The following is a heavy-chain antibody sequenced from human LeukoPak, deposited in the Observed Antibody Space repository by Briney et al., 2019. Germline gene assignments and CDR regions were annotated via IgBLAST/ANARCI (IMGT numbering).Heavy chain of an antibody. V-gene: IGHV3-48*03. CDR3: ARQQLVLSYDAFDI. Sequence: GRSLRLSCAASGFTLSSYEMNSVRQAPGKWLEWVSYISSSGSTIYYADSVKGRFTISRDNAKNSLYLQMNSLRAEETAVYYCARQQLVLSYDAFDIWGQGTMVTVSS. CDR2: ISSSGSTI. CDR1: GFTLSSYE. J-gene: IGHJ3*02. D-gene: IGHD6-13*01.